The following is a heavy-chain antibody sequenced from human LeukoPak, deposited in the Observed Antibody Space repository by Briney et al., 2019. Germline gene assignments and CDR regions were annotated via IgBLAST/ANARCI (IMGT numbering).Heavy chain of an antibody. V-gene: IGHV3-30-3*01. CDR2: ISYDGSNK. CDR3: ARVGSSGQTSCDY. CDR1: RFTFCTYA. Sequence: GRSLRLSCAASRFTFCTYAMHWLRQAPGMGLEGVAVISYDGSNKYYADPVKGRFTISRDNSENTLYLQVNSLRAEDTAVYYCARVGSSGQTSCDYWGQGTLVTVSS. J-gene: IGHJ4*02. D-gene: IGHD3-22*01.